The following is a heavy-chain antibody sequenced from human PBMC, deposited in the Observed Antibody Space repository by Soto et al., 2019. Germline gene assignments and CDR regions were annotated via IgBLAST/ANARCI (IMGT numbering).Heavy chain of an antibody. J-gene: IGHJ6*02. V-gene: IGHV3-21*04. Sequence: GGSLRLSCAASGFTFSSYSMNWVRQAPGKGLEWVSSISSSSSYIYYADSVKGRFTISRDNAKNSLYLQMNSLKTEDTAVYYCTRPLIAVAGTDYYYYGMDVWGQGTTVTVSS. CDR1: GFTFSSYS. CDR2: ISSSSSYI. D-gene: IGHD6-19*01. CDR3: TRPLIAVAGTDYYYYGMDV.